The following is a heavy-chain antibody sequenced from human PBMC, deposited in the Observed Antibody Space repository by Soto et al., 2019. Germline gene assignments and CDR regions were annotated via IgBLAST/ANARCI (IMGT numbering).Heavy chain of an antibody. D-gene: IGHD3-3*01. CDR1: GFTFSSYS. V-gene: IGHV3-21*01. CDR3: ARARLRCLEWLLYCFDY. Sequence: GGSLRLSCAASGFTFSSYSMNWVRQAPGKGLEWVSSISSSSSYIYYADSVKGRFTISRDNAKNSLYLQMNSLRAEGTAVYYCARARLRCLEWLLYCFDYWGQGTLVTVSS. CDR2: ISSSSSYI. J-gene: IGHJ4*02.